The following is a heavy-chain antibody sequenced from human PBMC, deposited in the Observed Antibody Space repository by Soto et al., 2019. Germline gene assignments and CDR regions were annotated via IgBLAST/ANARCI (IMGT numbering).Heavy chain of an antibody. Sequence: GESLKSSGKGSGYSFTSYWIGWVRQMPGKGLEWMGIIYPGDSHTRYSPSFQGQVTISADKSISTAYLQWSSLKASDTAMYYCARHSPRGSSWWGNSAYYYYGMDVWGQGTTVTVSS. J-gene: IGHJ6*02. CDR3: ARHSPRGSSWWGNSAYYYYGMDV. CDR1: GYSFTSYW. D-gene: IGHD6-13*01. CDR2: IYPGDSHT. V-gene: IGHV5-51*01.